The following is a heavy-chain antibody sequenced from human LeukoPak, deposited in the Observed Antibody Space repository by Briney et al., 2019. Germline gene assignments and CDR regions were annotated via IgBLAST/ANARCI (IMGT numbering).Heavy chain of an antibody. CDR2: ISSSSSYT. V-gene: IGHV3-11*06. Sequence: GGSLRLSCAASGFTFSDYYMSWIRQAPGKGLEWVSYISSSSSYTNYADSVKGRFTISRDNAKNSLYLQMNSLRAEDTAVYYCARDGGYYDSSGYYSAFDIWGQGTMVTVSS. CDR3: ARDGGYYDSSGYYSAFDI. CDR1: GFTFSDYY. D-gene: IGHD3-22*01. J-gene: IGHJ3*02.